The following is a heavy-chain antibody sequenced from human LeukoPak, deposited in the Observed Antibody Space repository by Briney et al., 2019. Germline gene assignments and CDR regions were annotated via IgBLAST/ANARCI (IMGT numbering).Heavy chain of an antibody. Sequence: PGGSLRLSCAASGFTFSSYSMNWVRQAPGKGLEWVSAISGSGGSTYYADSVKGRFTISRDNSKNTLYLQMNSLRAEDTAVYYCAKGGEVTEDAFDIWGQGTMVTVSS. V-gene: IGHV3-23*01. CDR1: GFTFSSYS. CDR2: ISGSGGST. J-gene: IGHJ3*02. D-gene: IGHD1-14*01. CDR3: AKGGEVTEDAFDI.